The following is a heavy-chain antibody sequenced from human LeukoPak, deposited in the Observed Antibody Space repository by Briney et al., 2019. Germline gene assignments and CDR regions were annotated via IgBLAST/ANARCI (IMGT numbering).Heavy chain of an antibody. CDR2: ISTDGGFQ. J-gene: IGHJ3*01. CDR3: VRGRHSSGHCDAFAL. D-gene: IGHD6-19*01. V-gene: IGHV3-30*03. Sequence: PGGSLRLSCTASGFYFPGEVMHWVRQAPGKGLDWVAGISTDGGFQHYPDSLRDRITIFRDNSKNILYLEMNSLRVEDTAVYSCVRGRHSSGHCDAFALWGQGTKIIVSS. CDR1: GFYFPGEV.